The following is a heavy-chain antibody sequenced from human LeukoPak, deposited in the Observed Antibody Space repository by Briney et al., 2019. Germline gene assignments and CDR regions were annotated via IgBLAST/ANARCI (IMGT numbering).Heavy chain of an antibody. V-gene: IGHV3-7*04. Sequence: GGSLRRYCAASGFTFSSYWMSWVRQAPGNGLEGVANLKYDGSEKYYVDAVKGRFTISRDNAKNSLYLQMNSLRAEDTAVYYCARDIEAAGLFLDYWGQGTLVTVSS. CDR3: ARDIEAAGLFLDY. D-gene: IGHD6-13*01. CDR2: LKYDGSEK. CDR1: GFTFSSYW. J-gene: IGHJ4*02.